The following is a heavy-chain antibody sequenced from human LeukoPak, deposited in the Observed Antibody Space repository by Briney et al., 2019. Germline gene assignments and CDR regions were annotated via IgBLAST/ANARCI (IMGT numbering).Heavy chain of an antibody. CDR3: VRSLTGTDDY. V-gene: IGHV3-74*01. CDR2: INRDGSRT. CDR1: GFTFSDTW. Sequence: AGGSLRLSCAASGFTFSDTWMHWVRQVPGKGLVWVSHINRDGSRTTYADSVKGRFTISRDNAKNTVYLQMNSLRAEDTALYFCVRSLTGTDDYWGQGTLVTVSS. J-gene: IGHJ4*02. D-gene: IGHD3-9*01.